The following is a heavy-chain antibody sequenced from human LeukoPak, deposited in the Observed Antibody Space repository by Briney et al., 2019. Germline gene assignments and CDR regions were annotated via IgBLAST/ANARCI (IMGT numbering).Heavy chain of an antibody. J-gene: IGHJ3*02. CDR2: IYYSGRT. D-gene: IGHD5-18*01. CDR3: ARRTAMVLFDI. CDR1: GGSISSSSYY. V-gene: IGHV4-39*01. Sequence: SETLSLTCTVSGGSISSSSYYWGWIRQPPGKGLEWIGSIYYSGRTYYNPSLKSRVTISVDTSKNQFSLKLSSVTAADTAVYYCARRTAMVLFDIWGQGTMVTVSS.